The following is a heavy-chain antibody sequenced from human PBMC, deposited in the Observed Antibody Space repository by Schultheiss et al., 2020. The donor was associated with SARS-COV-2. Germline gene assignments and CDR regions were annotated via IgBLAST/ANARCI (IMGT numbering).Heavy chain of an antibody. CDR1: GLPFSAYG. CDR3: ARKDYGMDV. Sequence: GGSLRLSCAASGLPFSAYGMHWVRQAPGKGLEWISYISSSGSTIYYADSVKGRFTISRDNSKNTLYLQMNSLRAEDTAVYYCARKDYGMDVWGQGTTVTVSS. CDR2: ISSSGSTI. J-gene: IGHJ6*02. V-gene: IGHV3-48*01.